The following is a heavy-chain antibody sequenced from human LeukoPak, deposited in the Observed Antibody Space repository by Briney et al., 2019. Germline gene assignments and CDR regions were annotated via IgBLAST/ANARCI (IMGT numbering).Heavy chain of an antibody. Sequence: GEPLKISYKGSGYTFTNYWIAWVRQMPGRGLECMGITYPRNSDTRYSPSFQGHVTISADKTVNTAYRQWSSLKASDTAMYYWATIRGKLWLVWGQGTLVTVSS. D-gene: IGHD3-16*01. J-gene: IGHJ4*02. CDR1: GYTFTNYW. CDR3: ATIRGKLWLV. CDR2: TYPRNSDT. V-gene: IGHV5-51*01.